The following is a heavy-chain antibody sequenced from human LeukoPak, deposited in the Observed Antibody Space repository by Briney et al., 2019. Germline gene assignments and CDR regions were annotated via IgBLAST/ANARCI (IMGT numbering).Heavy chain of an antibody. CDR2: IKQDGSEK. CDR1: GFTFSSYW. Sequence: GGSLRLSCAASGFTFSSYWMSWVRQAPGKGLEWVANIKQDGSEKYYVDSVKGRFTISRDNSKNTLYLQMNSLRAEDTAVYYCAKDAMNSPVWGKGTTVTVSS. J-gene: IGHJ6*04. D-gene: IGHD2-2*01. V-gene: IGHV3-7*03. CDR3: AKDAMNSPV.